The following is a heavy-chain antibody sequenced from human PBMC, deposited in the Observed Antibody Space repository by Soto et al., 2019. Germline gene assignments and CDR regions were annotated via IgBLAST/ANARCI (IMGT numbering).Heavy chain of an antibody. CDR3: ARDLIDCTNGVCYHLSDY. CDR1: GGTFSSYA. V-gene: IGHV1-69*06. CDR2: IIPIFGTA. Sequence: VASVKVSCKASGGTFSSYAIGWVRQAPGQGLEWMGGIIPIFGTANYAQKFQGRVTITADKSTSTAYMELSSLRSEDTAVYYCARDLIDCTNGVCYHLSDYWGQGTLVT. D-gene: IGHD2-8*01. J-gene: IGHJ4*02.